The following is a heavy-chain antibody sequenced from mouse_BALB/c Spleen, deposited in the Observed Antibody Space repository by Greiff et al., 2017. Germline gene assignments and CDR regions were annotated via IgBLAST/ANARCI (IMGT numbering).Heavy chain of an antibody. CDR1: GFTFSDYY. CDR2: ISDGGSYT. D-gene: IGHD2-12*01. CDR3: ARGGTTLWAMDY. V-gene: IGHV5-4*02. Sequence: DVMLVESGGGLVKPGGSLKLSCAASGFTFSDYYMYWVRQTPEKRLEWVATISDGGSYTYYPDSVKGRFTISRDNAKNNLYLQMSSLKSEDTAMYYCARGGTTLWAMDYWGQGTSVTVSS. J-gene: IGHJ4*01.